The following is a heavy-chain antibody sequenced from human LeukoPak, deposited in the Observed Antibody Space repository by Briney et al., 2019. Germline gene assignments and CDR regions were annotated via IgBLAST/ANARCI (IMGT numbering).Heavy chain of an antibody. Sequence: PSETLSLTCTVSGGSISSSSYYWGWIRQPPGKGLEWIGEINHSGSTNYNPSLKSRVTISVDTSKNQFSLKLSSVTAADTAVYYCARVKYYGDYAGDPHPWGQGTLVTVSS. V-gene: IGHV4-39*07. J-gene: IGHJ5*02. D-gene: IGHD4-17*01. CDR2: INHSGST. CDR3: ARVKYYGDYAGDPHP. CDR1: GGSISSSSYY.